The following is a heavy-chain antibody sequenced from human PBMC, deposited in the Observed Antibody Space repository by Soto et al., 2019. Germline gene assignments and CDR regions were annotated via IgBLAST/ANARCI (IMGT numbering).Heavy chain of an antibody. D-gene: IGHD1-26*01. J-gene: IGHJ5*02. Sequence: GGSLRLSCAASGFTFSSYAMHWVRQAPGKGLEWVAVISYDGSNKYYADSVKGRFTISRDNSKNTLYLQMNSLRAEDTAVYYCARDLVYKSGSYGGWFDPWGQGTLVTVSS. CDR3: ARDLVYKSGSYGGWFDP. CDR1: GFTFSSYA. V-gene: IGHV3-30-3*01. CDR2: ISYDGSNK.